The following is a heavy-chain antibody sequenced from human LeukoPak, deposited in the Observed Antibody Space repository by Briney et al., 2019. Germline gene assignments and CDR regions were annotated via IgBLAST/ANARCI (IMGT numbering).Heavy chain of an antibody. CDR1: GFTFSSYE. D-gene: IGHD3-10*02. CDR2: ISSSGSTI. CDR3: AELGITMIGGV. V-gene: IGHV3-48*03. Sequence: GGSLRLSCAASGFTFSSYEMNWVRQAPGKGLEWVSYISSSGSTIYYADSVKGRFTISRDNAKDSLYPQMNSLRAEDTAVYYCAELGITMIGGVWGKGTTVTISS. J-gene: IGHJ6*04.